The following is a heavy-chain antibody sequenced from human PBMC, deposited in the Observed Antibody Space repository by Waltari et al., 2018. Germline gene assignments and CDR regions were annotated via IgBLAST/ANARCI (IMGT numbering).Heavy chain of an antibody. V-gene: IGHV4-38-2*02. CDR3: ARVKVMVARQGFDY. J-gene: IGHJ4*02. CDR2: IYHSGGT. D-gene: IGHD2-15*01. CDR1: GYSISSGYY. Sequence: QVQLQESGPGLVKPSETLSLTCTVSGYSISSGYYWGWISQPPGKGLEWIGNIYHSGGTYYNPPLKSRVTISVDTSKNQLSLNLSSVTAADTAVYHCARVKVMVARQGFDYWGQGTLVTVSS.